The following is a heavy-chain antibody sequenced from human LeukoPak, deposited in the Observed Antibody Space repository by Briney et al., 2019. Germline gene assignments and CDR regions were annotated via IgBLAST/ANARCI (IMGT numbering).Heavy chain of an antibody. CDR2: IKQDGSEK. D-gene: IGHD3-22*01. CDR1: GFTFSSYW. Sequence: GGSLRLSCAASGFTFSSYWMSWVRQAPGKGLEWVANIKQDGSEKYYVDSVKGRFTMSRDNAKNSLYLQMNSLRAEGTAVYYCAREDDSSGYYYLDAFDIWGQGTMVTVSS. V-gene: IGHV3-7*01. J-gene: IGHJ3*02. CDR3: AREDDSSGYYYLDAFDI.